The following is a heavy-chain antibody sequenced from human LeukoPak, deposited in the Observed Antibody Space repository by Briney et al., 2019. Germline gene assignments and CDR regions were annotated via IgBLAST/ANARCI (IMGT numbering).Heavy chain of an antibody. J-gene: IGHJ6*03. CDR1: GFTFSNYG. CDR3: AKDLGIAARGLYMDV. D-gene: IGHD6-6*01. V-gene: IGHV3-30*18. CDR2: ISYDGSNK. Sequence: GGSLRLSCAASGFTFSNYGLSWVRQAPGKGLEWVAVISYDGSNKYYADSVKGRFTISRDNSKNTLYLQMNSLRAEDTAVYYCAKDLGIAARGLYMDVWGKGTTVTVSS.